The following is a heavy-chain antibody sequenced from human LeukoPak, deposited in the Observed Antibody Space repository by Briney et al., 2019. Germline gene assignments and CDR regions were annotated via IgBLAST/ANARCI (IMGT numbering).Heavy chain of an antibody. D-gene: IGHD3-22*01. CDR1: GYTFTSYG. CDR3: ARELSAYYDSSGYYVFDY. CDR2: ISAYNGNT. Sequence: ASVKVSCKASGYTFTSYGISWVRQAPGQGLEWMGWISAYNGNTNYAQKLQGRVTMTTDTSTSTAYMELRSLRSDDTAVYYCARELSAYYDSSGYYVFDYRGQGTLVTVSS. V-gene: IGHV1-18*01. J-gene: IGHJ4*02.